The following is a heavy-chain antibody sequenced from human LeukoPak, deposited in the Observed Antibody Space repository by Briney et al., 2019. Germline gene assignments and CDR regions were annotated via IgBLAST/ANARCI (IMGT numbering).Heavy chain of an antibody. Sequence: PGGSLRLSCAASGFTFDDYAMHWVRQAPGKGLEGVSGISWNSGSIGYADSVKGRFTISRDNAKNSLYLQMNSLRAEDMALYYCAKDRSSWYDAFDIWGQGTMVTVSS. CDR1: GFTFDDYA. CDR3: AKDRSSWYDAFDI. J-gene: IGHJ3*02. V-gene: IGHV3-9*03. CDR2: ISWNSGSI. D-gene: IGHD6-13*01.